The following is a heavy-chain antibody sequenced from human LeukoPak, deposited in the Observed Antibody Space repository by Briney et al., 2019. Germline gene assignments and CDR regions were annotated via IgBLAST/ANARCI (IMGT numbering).Heavy chain of an antibody. D-gene: IGHD3-16*01. CDR3: ARGSRVWGSYVDY. Sequence: SETLSLTCAVYGGSFSGYYWSWIRQPLGKGLEWIGEINHSGSTNYNPSLKSRVTISVDTPKNQFSLKLSSVTAADTAVYYCARGSRVWGSYVDYWGQGTLVTVSS. J-gene: IGHJ4*02. CDR2: INHSGST. CDR1: GGSFSGYY. V-gene: IGHV4-34*01.